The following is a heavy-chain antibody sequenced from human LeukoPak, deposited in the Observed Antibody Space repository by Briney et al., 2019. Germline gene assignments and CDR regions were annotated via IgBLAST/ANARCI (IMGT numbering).Heavy chain of an antibody. CDR3: ARDRGRYSSSWYGY. Sequence: GGSLRLSCAASGFTFRSFAMSWVRQAPGKGLEWVSGIIGSGRTTFYADSVKGRFTISRDNSKNTLYLQMNSLRAEDTAVYYCARDRGRYSSSWYGYWGQGTLVTVSS. J-gene: IGHJ4*02. V-gene: IGHV3-23*01. CDR2: IIGSGRTT. CDR1: GFTFRSFA. D-gene: IGHD6-13*01.